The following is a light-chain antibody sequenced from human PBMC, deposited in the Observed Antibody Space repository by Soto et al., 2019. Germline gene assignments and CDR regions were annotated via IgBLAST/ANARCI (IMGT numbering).Light chain of an antibody. J-gene: IGKJ3*01. Sequence: DIQMTQSPSTLSASVGDRVTITCRASQDIKKWLAWYQQKPGRAPRVLIYGASHLESGVPSRFRGSGSGTDFSLTISSLQTEDFATYFCHQASSFPFTFGPGTKVDIK. CDR3: HQASSFPFT. CDR1: QDIKKW. V-gene: IGKV1-12*01. CDR2: GAS.